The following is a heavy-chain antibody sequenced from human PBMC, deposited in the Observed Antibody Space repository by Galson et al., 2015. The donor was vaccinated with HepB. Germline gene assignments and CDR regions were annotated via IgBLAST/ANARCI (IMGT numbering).Heavy chain of an antibody. D-gene: IGHD4-23*01. J-gene: IGHJ4*02. V-gene: IGHV3-33*06. CDR3: AKEALPDYGGVTGFNY. CDR2: IWYDGSEK. CDR1: GFTFRSFG. Sequence: SLRLSCAASGFTFRSFGMHWVRQAPGKGLEWLAVIWYDGSEKYYRDSVKGRFTISKDTSKNTLYLQMDSLRVEDTAVYYCAKEALPDYGGVTGFNYWGQGTPVTVSS.